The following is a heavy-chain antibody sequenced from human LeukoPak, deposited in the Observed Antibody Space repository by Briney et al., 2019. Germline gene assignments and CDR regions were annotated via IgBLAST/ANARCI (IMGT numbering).Heavy chain of an antibody. V-gene: IGHV3-21*01. Sequence: GGSLRLSCAAAGFSFSTYSMNWVRQTPGKGLEWVSSISRTSSYIYYADSVKGRFTLPRDNGKNSLYLQMNSLRAEDTAVYYCARGGMGANSQEYFYYGMDVWGQGTTVTVSS. CDR2: ISRTSSYI. CDR3: ARGGMGANSQEYFYYGMDV. CDR1: GFSFSTYS. D-gene: IGHD2-8*01. J-gene: IGHJ6*02.